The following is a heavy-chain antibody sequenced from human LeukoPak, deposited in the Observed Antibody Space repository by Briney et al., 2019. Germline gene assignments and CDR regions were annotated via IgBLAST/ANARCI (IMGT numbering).Heavy chain of an antibody. Sequence: GGSLRLSCVASGFDLITYTMNWVRQAPGKGLEWVSSITGNSHYIYYADSVKGRFNISRDNAQNSLFLQMNSLRAEDTAVYCWARDQSRAWGQGILVTVSS. CDR2: ITGNSHYI. J-gene: IGHJ5*02. V-gene: IGHV3-21*01. CDR3: ARDQSRA. CDR1: GFDLITYT.